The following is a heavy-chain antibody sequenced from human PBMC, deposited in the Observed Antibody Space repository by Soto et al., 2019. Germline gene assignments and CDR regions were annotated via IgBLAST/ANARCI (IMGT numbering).Heavy chain of an antibody. J-gene: IGHJ4*02. Sequence: QVQLVQSGAEEKKPGSSVKVSCKASGGTFSSHVFNWVRQAPGQGLEWMGGIMPIIGTANYAQKFQGRVTLTADESTSTAYMELSSLRSEDTAVYYCARDLEFRDGNISHLDYWGQGTLVTVSS. D-gene: IGHD3-10*01. CDR3: ARDLEFRDGNISHLDY. V-gene: IGHV1-69*01. CDR1: GGTFSSHV. CDR2: IMPIIGTA.